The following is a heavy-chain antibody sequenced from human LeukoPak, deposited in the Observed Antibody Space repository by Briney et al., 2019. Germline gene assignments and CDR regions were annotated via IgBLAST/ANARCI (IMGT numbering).Heavy chain of an antibody. CDR3: ARGRERYCSSTSCYVFDY. J-gene: IGHJ4*02. D-gene: IGHD2-2*01. CDR2: INPNSGGT. CDR1: GYTFTGYY. Sequence: ASVKDTCKASGYTFTGYYMHWVRQAPGQGLEWMGWINPNSGGTNYAQKFQGRVTMTRDTSISTAYMELSRLRSDETAVYYCARGRERYCSSTSCYVFDYWGQGTLVTVSS. V-gene: IGHV1-2*02.